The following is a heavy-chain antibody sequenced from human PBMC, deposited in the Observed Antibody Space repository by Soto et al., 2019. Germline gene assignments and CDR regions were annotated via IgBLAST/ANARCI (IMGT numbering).Heavy chain of an antibody. D-gene: IGHD5-12*01. Sequence: GGSLRLSCAASGFTFVTYAMSWVRQAPGKGLEWVSVISGSGATTYYADSVKGRFTISRDNSKNTLYLQMNSLRAEDTAVYYCAKDPQSGQDRYFDCWGQGTPVTVSS. V-gene: IGHV3-23*01. CDR3: AKDPQSGQDRYFDC. CDR2: ISGSGATT. CDR1: GFTFVTYA. J-gene: IGHJ4*02.